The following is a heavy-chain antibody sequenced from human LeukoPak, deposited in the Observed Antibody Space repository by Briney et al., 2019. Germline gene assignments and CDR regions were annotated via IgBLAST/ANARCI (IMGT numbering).Heavy chain of an antibody. V-gene: IGHV4-59*08. CDR1: GGSISSYY. D-gene: IGHD3-22*01. J-gene: IGHJ4*02. CDR2: IYYSGST. Sequence: SETLSLTCTVSGGSISSYYWSWIRQPPGKGLEWIGSIYYSGSTDYNPSLKSRVTISVDTSKNQFSLKLSSVTAADTAVYYCARVSGYYYFMGYWGQGTLVTVSS. CDR3: ARVSGYYYFMGY.